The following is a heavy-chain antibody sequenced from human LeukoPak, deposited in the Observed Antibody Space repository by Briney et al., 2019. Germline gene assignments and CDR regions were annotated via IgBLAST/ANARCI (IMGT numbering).Heavy chain of an antibody. CDR3: ARTDGKQLPPRF. CDR2: IYYSGST. J-gene: IGHJ4*02. Sequence: SETLSLTCTVSGGSISSYYWGWIRQPPGKGLEWIGSIYYSGSTYYNPSLKSRVTISVDTSKNQFSLKLSSVTAADTAVYYCARTDGKQLPPRFWGQGTLVTVSS. D-gene: IGHD5-18*01. V-gene: IGHV4-39*01. CDR1: GGSISSYY.